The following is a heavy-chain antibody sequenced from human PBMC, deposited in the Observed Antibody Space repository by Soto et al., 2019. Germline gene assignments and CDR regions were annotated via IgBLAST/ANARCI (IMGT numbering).Heavy chain of an antibody. CDR2: ISAYNGNT. Sequence: QVQLVQSGAEVKKPGASVKVSCKASGYTFTSYAISWLRQAPGQGLEWMGWISAYNGNTNYAQKLQGRVTMTTDTSTPPASMELRSLRSDDTAVYSCARSGAPAGYWGQGTLVTVSS. V-gene: IGHV1-18*01. CDR1: GYTFTSYA. J-gene: IGHJ4*02. CDR3: ARSGAPAGY. D-gene: IGHD3-10*01.